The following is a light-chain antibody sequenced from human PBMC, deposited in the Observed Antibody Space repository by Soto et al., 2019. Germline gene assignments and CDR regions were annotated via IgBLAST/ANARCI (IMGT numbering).Light chain of an antibody. CDR2: DTS. J-gene: IGKJ4*01. CDR1: EGIGDN. CDR3: QPYNNWPLT. Sequence: EVVMRQSPGTLSFSPGEGATLSCRASEGIGDNLAWYQHKPGQTPRLLIYDTSTRATGVPTRFSGSRSGAEFTLTITSLQSEDFAVYYCQPYNNWPLTSGGGTKVDIK. V-gene: IGKV3-15*01.